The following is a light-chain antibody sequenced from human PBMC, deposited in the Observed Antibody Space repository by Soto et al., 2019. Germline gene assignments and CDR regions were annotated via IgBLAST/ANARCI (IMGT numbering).Light chain of an antibody. CDR3: QQYSTYPST. Sequence: AIRMTQSPSSLSASTGDRVSITCRASQGISNYLAWFQQKPGRPPKLLMSATSTLQSDVPSRFSGSGSGTDFTLTIGGLQPEDLATYYCQQYSTYPSTFGRGTKVDIK. J-gene: IGKJ1*01. V-gene: IGKV1-8*01. CDR1: QGISNY. CDR2: ATS.